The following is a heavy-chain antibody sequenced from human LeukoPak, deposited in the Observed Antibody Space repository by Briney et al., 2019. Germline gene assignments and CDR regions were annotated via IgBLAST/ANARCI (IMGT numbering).Heavy chain of an antibody. J-gene: IGHJ4*02. CDR3: ARDPSGHYDFWSGTEIDY. D-gene: IGHD3-3*01. CDR2: IRYDGSNK. Sequence: GGSLRLSCAASGFTFSSYGMHWVRQAPGKGLEWVAFIRYDGSNKYYADSVKGRFTISRDNSKNTLYLQMNSLRAEDTAVYYCARDPSGHYDFWSGTEIDYWGQGTLVTVSS. CDR1: GFTFSSYG. V-gene: IGHV3-30*02.